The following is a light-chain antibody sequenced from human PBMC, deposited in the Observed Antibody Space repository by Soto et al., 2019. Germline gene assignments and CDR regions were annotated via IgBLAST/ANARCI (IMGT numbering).Light chain of an antibody. Sequence: EIVLTQSPATLSLSPGKRATLSCRASQSISSSLAWYQQKPGQAPRLLIYDASSRATGFPARFSGSGSGTDFTFTIGSLEPEDFAVYYCQQRSEWPRTFGQGTKVDI. V-gene: IGKV3-11*01. CDR1: QSISSS. CDR3: QQRSEWPRT. J-gene: IGKJ1*01. CDR2: DAS.